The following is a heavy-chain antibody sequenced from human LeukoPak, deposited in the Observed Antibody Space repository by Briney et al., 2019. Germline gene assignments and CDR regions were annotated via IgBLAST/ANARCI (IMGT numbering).Heavy chain of an antibody. CDR1: GGSISSYY. Sequence: PSETLSLTCTVSGGSISSYYWSWIRQPPGKGLEWIGYIYYSGSTNYNPSLKSRVTISVDTSKNQFSLKLSSVTAADTAVYYCARGNYYDSSGYYLHYWGQGTLVTVSS. D-gene: IGHD3-22*01. V-gene: IGHV4-59*01. CDR2: IYYSGST. J-gene: IGHJ4*02. CDR3: ARGNYYDSSGYYLHY.